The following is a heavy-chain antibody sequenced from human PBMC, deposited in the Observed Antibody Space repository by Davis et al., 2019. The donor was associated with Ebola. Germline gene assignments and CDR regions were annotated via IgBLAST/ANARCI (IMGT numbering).Heavy chain of an antibody. D-gene: IGHD2-8*02. V-gene: IGHV3-49*03. J-gene: IGHJ6*02. CDR1: GFPSGDYA. CDR3: SSLLLVRYYYYGMDV. CDR2: LRSKAYGGTT. Sequence: PGGSLRPSCTAPGFPSGDYAMSWFSQAPGKGLEWVGFLRSKAYGGTTEYAASVKGRFTISRDDSKSIAYLQMNSLKTEDTAVYSCSSLLLVRYYYYGMDVWGQGTTVTVSS.